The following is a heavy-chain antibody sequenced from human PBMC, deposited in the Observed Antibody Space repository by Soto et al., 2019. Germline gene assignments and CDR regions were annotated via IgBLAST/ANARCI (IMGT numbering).Heavy chain of an antibody. CDR2: IYYSGST. V-gene: IGHV4-39*01. CDR1: GGSISSSSYY. Sequence: QLQLQESGPGLVKPSETLSLTCTVSGGSISSSSYYWGWIRQPPGKGLEWIGSIYYSGSTYYNPSLKSRVTISVDTSKNQFSLKLSSVTAADTAVYYCARHRWLRRANFDYWGQGTLVTVSS. J-gene: IGHJ4*02. CDR3: ARHRWLRRANFDY. D-gene: IGHD5-18*01.